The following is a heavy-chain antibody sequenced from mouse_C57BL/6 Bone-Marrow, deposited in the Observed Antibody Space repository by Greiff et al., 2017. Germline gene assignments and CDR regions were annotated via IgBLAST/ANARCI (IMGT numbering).Heavy chain of an antibody. V-gene: IGHV1-64*01. CDR2: IHPNSGST. J-gene: IGHJ3*01. CDR1: GYTFTSYW. CDR3: ARGGQLRLMFAY. Sequence: VQLQQPGAELVKPGASVKLSCKASGYTFTSYWMHWVKQRPGQGLEWIGMIHPNSGSTNYNEKFKSKATLTVDKSSSTAYMQLSSLTSEDSAVYYCARGGQLRLMFAYWGQGTLVTVSA. D-gene: IGHD3-2*02.